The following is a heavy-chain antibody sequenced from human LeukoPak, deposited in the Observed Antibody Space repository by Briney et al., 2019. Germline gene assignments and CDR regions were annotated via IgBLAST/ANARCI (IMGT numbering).Heavy chain of an antibody. CDR2: IYHSGST. D-gene: IGHD6-13*01. V-gene: IGHV4-59*08. Sequence: PSETLSSTCTVSGGSISSYYWSWIRQPPGKGLEWIGGIYHSGSTYYNPSLKSRVTISVDTSKNQFSLKLSSVTAADTAVYYCARVGAPGPSREPYMDVWGKGTTVTVSS. J-gene: IGHJ6*03. CDR3: ARVGAPGPSREPYMDV. CDR1: GGSISSYY.